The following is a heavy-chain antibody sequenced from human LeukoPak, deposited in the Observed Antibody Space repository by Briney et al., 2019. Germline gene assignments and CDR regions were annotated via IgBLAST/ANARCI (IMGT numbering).Heavy chain of an antibody. Sequence: GGSLRLSCAASGFTFSSYWMSWVRQAPGKGLEWVANIKQDGSEKYYVDSVKGRFTISRDNAKNSLYLQMNSLRAEDTAVYYCARDPNWNREKDMDVWGKGTTVTVPS. V-gene: IGHV3-7*01. CDR3: ARDPNWNREKDMDV. CDR2: IKQDGSEK. CDR1: GFTFSSYW. D-gene: IGHD1-1*01. J-gene: IGHJ6*03.